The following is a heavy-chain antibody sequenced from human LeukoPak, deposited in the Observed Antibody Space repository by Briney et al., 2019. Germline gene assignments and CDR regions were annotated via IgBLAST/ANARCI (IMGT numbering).Heavy chain of an antibody. CDR2: IYHSGST. CDR3: AKGSAFWSGPAHFDY. V-gene: IGHV4-4*02. CDR1: GGSISSSNW. J-gene: IGHJ4*02. D-gene: IGHD3-3*01. Sequence: SETLSLTCAVSGGSISSSNWWSWVRQPPGKGLEWIGEIYHSGSTNYNPSLKSRVTISVDKSKNQFSLKLSSVTAADTAAYYCAKGSAFWSGPAHFDYWGQGTLVTVSS.